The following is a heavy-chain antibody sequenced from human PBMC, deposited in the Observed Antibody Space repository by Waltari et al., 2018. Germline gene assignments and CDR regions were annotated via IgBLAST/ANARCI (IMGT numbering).Heavy chain of an antibody. CDR3: ARTPILTGYYMDY. CDR2: IYYSGST. D-gene: IGHD3-9*01. Sequence: QLQLQESGPGLVKPSETLSLPCTVSGGPISSSSYYWGWIRQPPGKGLEWIGSIYYSGSTYYNPSLKSRVTISVDTSKNQFSLKLSSVTAADTAVYYCARTPILTGYYMDYWGQGTLVTVSS. V-gene: IGHV4-39*07. CDR1: GGPISSSSYY. J-gene: IGHJ4*02.